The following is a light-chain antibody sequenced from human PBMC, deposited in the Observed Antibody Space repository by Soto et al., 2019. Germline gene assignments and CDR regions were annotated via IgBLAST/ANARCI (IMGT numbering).Light chain of an antibody. CDR2: DAS. CDR1: ESISSC. J-gene: IGKJ1*01. Sequence: DIQMTQSPSTLSASIGDRVTITCRASESISSCLAWYQQKPGKAPNLLIYDASSLEGGVPSRFSGSGSGTEFPLTISRIQPDDYATYYCQQYNTSSWTFGQGTKVEIK. CDR3: QQYNTSSWT. V-gene: IGKV1-5*01.